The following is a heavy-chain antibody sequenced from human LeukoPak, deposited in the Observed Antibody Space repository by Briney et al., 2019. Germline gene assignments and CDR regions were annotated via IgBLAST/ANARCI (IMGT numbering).Heavy chain of an antibody. V-gene: IGHV4-30-2*01. CDR1: GGSISSGGYS. CDR3: ARGRYCTNGVCFAVLSY. D-gene: IGHD2-8*01. Sequence: SETLSVTCAVSGGSISSGGYSWSWIRQPPGKGLEWIGYIYHSGSTYYNPSLQSRVTISLDRSKNQFSLKLSSVTAADTAVYYCARGRYCTNGVCFAVLSYWGQGTLVTVSS. CDR2: IYHSGST. J-gene: IGHJ4*02.